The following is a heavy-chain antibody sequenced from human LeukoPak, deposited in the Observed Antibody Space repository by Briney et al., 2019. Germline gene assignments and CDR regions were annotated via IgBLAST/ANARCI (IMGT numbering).Heavy chain of an antibody. CDR3: ARVMVAHYDSSGYYPLYYYYGMDV. CDR2: IYSGGST. Sequence: GGSLRLSCAASGFTVSSNYMSWVRQAPGKGLEWVSVIYSGGSTYYADSVKGRFTISRHNSKNTLYLQMNSLRAKDTAVYYCARVMVAHYDSSGYYPLYYYYGMDVWGQGTTVTVSS. CDR1: GFTVSSNY. V-gene: IGHV3-53*04. D-gene: IGHD3-22*01. J-gene: IGHJ6*02.